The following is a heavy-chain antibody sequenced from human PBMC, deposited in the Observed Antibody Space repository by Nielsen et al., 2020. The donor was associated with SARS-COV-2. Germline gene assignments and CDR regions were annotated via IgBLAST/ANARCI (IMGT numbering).Heavy chain of an antibody. V-gene: IGHV4-31*03. CDR1: GGSISSGGYY. J-gene: IGHJ4*02. CDR3: ARRPGHYFDSGGYFYSYYFDY. D-gene: IGHD3-22*01. CDR2: IYYSGST. Sequence: SETLSLTCTVSGGSISSGGYYWSWIRQHPGKGLEWIGYIYYSGSTFYSPSLKSRVTISEDPSKNQFSLKLSAVTAADTAVYYCARRPGHYFDSGGYFYSYYFDYWGQGILVTVSS.